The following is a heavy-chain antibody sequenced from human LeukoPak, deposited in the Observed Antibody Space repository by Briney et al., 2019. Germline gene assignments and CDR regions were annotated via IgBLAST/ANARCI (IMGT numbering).Heavy chain of an antibody. V-gene: IGHV4-59*12. Sequence: PSETLSLTCTVSGGSISSYYWSWIRQPPGKGLEWIGYIYYSGSTNYNPSLKSRVTISVDTSKNQFSLKLSSVTAADTAVYYCAREDDYISNWYGPPGDYWGQGTLVTVSS. J-gene: IGHJ4*02. CDR3: AREDDYISNWYGPPGDY. CDR1: GGSISSYY. D-gene: IGHD6-13*01. CDR2: IYYSGST.